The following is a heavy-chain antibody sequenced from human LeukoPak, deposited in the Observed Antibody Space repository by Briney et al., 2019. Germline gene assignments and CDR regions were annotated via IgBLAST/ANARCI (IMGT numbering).Heavy chain of an antibody. D-gene: IGHD3-9*01. CDR1: GGTFSNYA. CDR3: ARDRDDILTGYNWFDP. J-gene: IGHJ5*02. CDR2: IIPIFGTA. Sequence: SVKVSCKASGGTFSNYAISWVRQAPGQGLEWMGGIIPIFGTANYAQKFQGRVTITADESTSTAYMELSSLRSEDTAVYYCARDRDDILTGYNWFDPWGQGTLVTVSS. V-gene: IGHV1-69*13.